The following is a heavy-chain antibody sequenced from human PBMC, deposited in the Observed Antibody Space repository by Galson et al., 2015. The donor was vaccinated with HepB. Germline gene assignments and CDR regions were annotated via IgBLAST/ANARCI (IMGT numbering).Heavy chain of an antibody. J-gene: IGHJ6*02. CDR2: IEKDGSRK. V-gene: IGHV3-7*05. D-gene: IGHD5-18*01. CDR1: GFTFSNYW. Sequence: SLRLSCAASGFTFSNYWMSWARQTPGKGLEWVANIEKDGSRKYHVDSVEGRFTISRDNAKNSLSLQMSSLRVEDTAVYYCARGVDTPMGKFYYYGLDVWGQGTTVTVSS. CDR3: ARGVDTPMGKFYYYGLDV.